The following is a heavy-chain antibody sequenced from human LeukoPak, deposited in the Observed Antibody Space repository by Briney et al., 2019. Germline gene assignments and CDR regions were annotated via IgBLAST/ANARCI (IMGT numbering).Heavy chain of an antibody. CDR3: ASEVGATTTDY. CDR1: GFTVSSNY. J-gene: IGHJ4*02. Sequence: GGSLRLSCAASGFTVSSNYVSWVRQAPGKGLEWVSVIYSGGSTYYADSVKGRFTISRDNSKNTLYLQMNSLRAEDTAVYYCASEVGATTTDYWGQGTLVTVSS. D-gene: IGHD1-26*01. V-gene: IGHV3-66*02. CDR2: IYSGGST.